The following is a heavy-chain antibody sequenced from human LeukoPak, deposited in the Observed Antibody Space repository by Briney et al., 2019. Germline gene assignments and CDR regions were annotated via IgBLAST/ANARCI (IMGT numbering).Heavy chain of an antibody. Sequence: ASVTVSCTASVGTFINYAISWVRQAPGQGVGWMGRIFPIFGTANYAQKFQGRVTITADKSTNTAYMELSSLRSEDTAVYYCARDSGYDWEDYWGQGTLVTVSS. CDR3: ARDSGYDWEDY. V-gene: IGHV1-69*06. D-gene: IGHD5-12*01. CDR2: IFPIFGTA. CDR1: VGTFINYA. J-gene: IGHJ4*02.